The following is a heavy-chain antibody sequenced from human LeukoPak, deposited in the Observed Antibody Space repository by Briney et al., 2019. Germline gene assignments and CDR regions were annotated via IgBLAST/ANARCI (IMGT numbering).Heavy chain of an antibody. CDR1: GFTFSSYA. CDR3: ARSVPHSAFDI. CDR2: ISINGGST. Sequence: PGGSLRLSCAASGFTFSSYAMHWVRQAPGKGLEYVSAISINGGSTYYANSVKGRFTISRDNSKNTLYLQMGSLRAEDMAVYYCARSVPHSAFDIWGQGTMVTVSS. D-gene: IGHD6-6*01. J-gene: IGHJ3*02. V-gene: IGHV3-64*01.